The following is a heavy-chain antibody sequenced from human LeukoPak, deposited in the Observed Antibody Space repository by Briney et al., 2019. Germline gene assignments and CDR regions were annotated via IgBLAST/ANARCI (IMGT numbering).Heavy chain of an antibody. D-gene: IGHD5-18*01. CDR1: GYTFTSYG. J-gene: IGHJ4*02. Sequence: GASVKVSCKASGYTFTSYGISWVRQAPGQGLEWMGWISAYNGNTNYAQKLQGRVTMTTDTSTSTAYMELRSLRSDDTAVYYCARGQKYICGYTVTELGSRYFDYWGQGTLVTVSS. CDR3: ARGQKYICGYTVTELGSRYFDY. CDR2: ISAYNGNT. V-gene: IGHV1-18*01.